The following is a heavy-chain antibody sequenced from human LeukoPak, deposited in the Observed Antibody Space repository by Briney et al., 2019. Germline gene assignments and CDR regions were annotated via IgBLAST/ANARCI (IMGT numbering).Heavy chain of an antibody. J-gene: IGHJ4*02. V-gene: IGHV3-23*01. D-gene: IGHD6-19*01. CDR2: ISGSGGST. CDR3: ADSSGWITTFDY. CDR1: GFTFSSYA. Sequence: PGGSLRLSCAASGFTFSSYAMSWVRQDPGKGLEWVSAISGSGGSTYYADSVKGRFTISRDNSKNTLYLQMNSLRAEDTAVYYCADSSGWITTFDYWGQGTLVTVSS.